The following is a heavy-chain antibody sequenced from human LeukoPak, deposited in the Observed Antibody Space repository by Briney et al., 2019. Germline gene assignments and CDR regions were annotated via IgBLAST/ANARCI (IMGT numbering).Heavy chain of an antibody. Sequence: PRGSLRLSCAASGFTFSSYSMNWVRQAPGKGLEWVSSISSSSSYIYYADSVKGRFTISRDNAKNSLYLQMNSLRAEDTAVYYCARDRWHYFDYWGQGTLVTVSS. CDR2: ISSSSSYI. D-gene: IGHD5-24*01. V-gene: IGHV3-21*01. CDR3: ARDRWHYFDY. J-gene: IGHJ4*02. CDR1: GFTFSSYS.